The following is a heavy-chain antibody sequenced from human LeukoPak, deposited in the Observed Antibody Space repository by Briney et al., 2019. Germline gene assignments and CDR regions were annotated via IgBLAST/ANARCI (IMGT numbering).Heavy chain of an antibody. CDR2: ISAYNGNT. J-gene: IGHJ6*02. CDR1: GYTFTSYG. CDR3: AREALLGFWSGYYTLYGPPPNYYGMDV. V-gene: IGHV1-18*01. Sequence: GASVKVSCKASGYTFTSYGISWVRQAPGQGLEWMGWISAYNGNTNYAQKLQGRVTMTTDTSTSTAYMELRSLRSDDTAVYYCAREALLGFWSGYYTLYGPPPNYYGMDVWGQGTTVTVSS. D-gene: IGHD3-3*01.